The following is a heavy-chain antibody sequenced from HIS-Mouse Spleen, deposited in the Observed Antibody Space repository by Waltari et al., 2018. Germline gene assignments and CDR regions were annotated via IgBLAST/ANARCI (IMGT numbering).Heavy chain of an antibody. CDR3: AKASSGWLDY. J-gene: IGHJ4*02. Sequence: QVQLVESGGGVVQPGRSLRLPCAASGFTFSSYGMAGVRQAPGKGLEWVAVISYDGSNKYYADSVKGRFTISRDNSKNTLYLQMNSLRAEDTAVYYCAKASSGWLDYWGQGTLVTVSS. CDR2: ISYDGSNK. V-gene: IGHV3-30*18. D-gene: IGHD6-19*01. CDR1: GFTFSSYG.